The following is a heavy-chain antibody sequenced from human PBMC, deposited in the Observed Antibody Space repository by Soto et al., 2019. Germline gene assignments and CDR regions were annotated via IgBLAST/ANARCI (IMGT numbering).Heavy chain of an antibody. Sequence: GGSLRLSCAASGFTFSSYAISWVRQAPGKGLEWVSAISGSGGSTYYADSVKGRFTISRDNSKNTLYLQMNSLRAEDTAVYYCANLYDYSNYAADYYMDVWGKGTTVTVSS. J-gene: IGHJ6*03. D-gene: IGHD4-4*01. CDR1: GFTFSSYA. CDR3: ANLYDYSNYAADYYMDV. V-gene: IGHV3-23*01. CDR2: ISGSGGST.